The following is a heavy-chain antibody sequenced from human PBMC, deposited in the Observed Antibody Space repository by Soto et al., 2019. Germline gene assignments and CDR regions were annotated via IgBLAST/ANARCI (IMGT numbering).Heavy chain of an antibody. CDR3: AKWPTVAGRGLFDY. Sequence: EVQLLESGGGLVQPGGSLRLSCAASGLTFSSYAMSWVRQAPGKRLEWVSAISGSGGSTYYADSVKGRFTISRDNSKNTLYLQMNSLRAEYTAVYYCAKWPTVAGRGLFDYWGQGTLVTVSS. CDR2: ISGSGGST. D-gene: IGHD6-19*01. V-gene: IGHV3-23*01. CDR1: GLTFSSYA. J-gene: IGHJ4*02.